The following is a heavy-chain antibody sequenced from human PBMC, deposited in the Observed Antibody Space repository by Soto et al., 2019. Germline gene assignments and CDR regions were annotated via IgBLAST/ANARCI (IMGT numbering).Heavy chain of an antibody. CDR2: INAGNGNT. Sequence: QVQLVQSGAEVKKPGASVKVSCKASGYTFTSYAMHWVRQAPGQRLEWMGWINAGNGNTKYSQKFQGRVTITRDTTSSTAYMELSSLRSEDTAVYYCARDRREQWLNFCDYWGQGTLVTVSS. D-gene: IGHD6-19*01. V-gene: IGHV1-3*01. CDR3: ARDRREQWLNFCDY. CDR1: GYTFTSYA. J-gene: IGHJ4*02.